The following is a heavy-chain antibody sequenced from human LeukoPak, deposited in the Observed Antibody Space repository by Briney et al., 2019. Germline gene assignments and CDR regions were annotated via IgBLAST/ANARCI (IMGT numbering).Heavy chain of an antibody. V-gene: IGHV3-30*02. Sequence: GGSLRLSCTASGFTFGDYAMSWVRQAPGKGLEWVAFIQHDGTNKYYADSLKGRFTISRDKSKNTLYLQMNSLRTEDTAVYYCAKDSSHWAFDYWGQGALVAVSS. CDR2: IQHDGTNK. J-gene: IGHJ4*02. D-gene: IGHD7-27*01. CDR3: AKDSSHWAFDY. CDR1: GFTFGDYA.